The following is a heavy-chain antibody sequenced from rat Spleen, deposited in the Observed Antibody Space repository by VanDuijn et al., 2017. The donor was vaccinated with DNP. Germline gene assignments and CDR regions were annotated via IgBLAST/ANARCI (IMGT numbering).Heavy chain of an antibody. V-gene: IGHV5-25*01. D-gene: IGHD1-1*01. CDR1: GFSFSDYY. CDR2: ISPSVGNT. Sequence: EVQLVESGGGLVQPGRSLKLSCAASGFSFSDYYMAWVRQAPTKGLEWVASISPSVGNTFYRDYVKGRFTISRDNAKSTLYLKMDSLTSEDTATYYCARDQRLQWDYFDYWGQGVMVTVSS. CDR3: ARDQRLQWDYFDY. J-gene: IGHJ2*01.